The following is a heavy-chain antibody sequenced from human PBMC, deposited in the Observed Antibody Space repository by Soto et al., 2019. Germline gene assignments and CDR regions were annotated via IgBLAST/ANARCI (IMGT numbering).Heavy chain of an antibody. CDR1: GGSISSYY. CDR2: IYYSGST. V-gene: IGHV4-59*01. Sequence: SEAMSLTCTVSGGSISSYYWIWIRQPPGKGLEWIGYIYYSGSTNYNPSLKSRVTISVDTSKNQFSLKLSSVTAADTAVYYCAREGGGYFDWPHPNWFDPWGQGTLVTVSS. CDR3: AREGGGYFDWPHPNWFDP. J-gene: IGHJ5*02. D-gene: IGHD3-9*01.